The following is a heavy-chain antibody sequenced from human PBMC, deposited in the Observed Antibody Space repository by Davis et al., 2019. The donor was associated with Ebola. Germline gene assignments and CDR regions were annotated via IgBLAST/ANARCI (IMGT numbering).Heavy chain of an antibody. Sequence: GESLKISCVASGFAVSSNYMSWVRQAPGKGLEWVSVMYSGGSTYYADSVEGRFTISRDNSKNMLYLQMNSLTAEDTAVYYCVQGTTACRAWGQGTLVTVSA. CDR2: MYSGGST. CDR1: GFAVSSNY. CDR3: VQGTTACRA. J-gene: IGHJ4*02. D-gene: IGHD1-26*01. V-gene: IGHV3-53*01.